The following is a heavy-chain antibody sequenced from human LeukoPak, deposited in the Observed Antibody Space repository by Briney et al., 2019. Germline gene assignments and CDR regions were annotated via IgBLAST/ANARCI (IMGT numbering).Heavy chain of an antibody. J-gene: IGHJ5*02. CDR1: GGSISSYY. CDR2: IYYSGST. D-gene: IGHD6-13*01. Sequence: KPSETLSLTCTVSGGSISSYYWSWIRQPPGKGLEWIGYIYYSGSTNYNPSLKSRVTISVDTSKNQFSLKLSSVTAADTAVYYCARSWPIAAAGIHGGWFDPWGQGTLVTVSS. CDR3: ARSWPIAAAGIHGGWFDP. V-gene: IGHV4-59*01.